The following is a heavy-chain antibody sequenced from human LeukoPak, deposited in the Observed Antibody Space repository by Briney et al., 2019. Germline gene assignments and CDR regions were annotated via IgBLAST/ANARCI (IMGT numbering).Heavy chain of an antibody. CDR2: INPSGGST. V-gene: IGHV1-46*01. Sequence: ASVKVSCKASGYTFTSYYMHWVRQAPGQGLEWMGIINPSGGSTSYAQKFQGRVTMTRDTSTSTVYMELSSLRSEDTAVYYCARVGKEYSSSFFHYYYYYMDVWGKGTTVTVSS. J-gene: IGHJ6*03. CDR1: GYTFTSYY. CDR3: ARVGKEYSSSFFHYYYYYMDV. D-gene: IGHD6-6*01.